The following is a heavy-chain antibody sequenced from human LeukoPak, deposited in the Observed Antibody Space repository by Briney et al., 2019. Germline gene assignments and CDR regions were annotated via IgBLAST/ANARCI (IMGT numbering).Heavy chain of an antibody. Sequence: GGSLRLSCAASGFNFRNNYMSWVRQAPGKGLEWVSIIYRGDCTYYADSGKGRFTVSRDSSKNTLYLQINSLRAEDTAVYYCARGGGSENRYAPWYFDYWGQGSLVTVSS. J-gene: IGHJ4*02. CDR3: ARGGGSENRYAPWYFDY. CDR2: IYRGDCT. CDR1: GFNFRNNY. V-gene: IGHV3-53*01. D-gene: IGHD3-16*02.